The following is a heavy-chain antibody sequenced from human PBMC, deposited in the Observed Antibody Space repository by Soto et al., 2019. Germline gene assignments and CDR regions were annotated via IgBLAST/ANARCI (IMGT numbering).Heavy chain of an antibody. J-gene: IGHJ4*02. CDR3: ARHSRIAVAGTDL. CDR2: IYSGGST. V-gene: IGHV3-66*04. Sequence: GGSLRLSCAASGFTVSSNYMSWVRQAPGKGLEWVSVIYSGGSTYYADSVKGRFTISRDNSKNTLYLQMNSLRAEDTAVYYCARHSRIAVAGTDLWGQGTLVTVSS. D-gene: IGHD6-19*01. CDR1: GFTVSSNY.